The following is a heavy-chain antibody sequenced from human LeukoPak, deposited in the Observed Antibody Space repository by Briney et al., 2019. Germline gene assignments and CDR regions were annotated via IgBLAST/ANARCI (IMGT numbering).Heavy chain of an antibody. CDR3: ARAEGSGSSFDY. CDR1: GFTFSSYE. Sequence: PGGSQRLSCEASGFTFSSYEMNWVRQAPGKGLEWVSYISSGGSTLYYADSVKGRFTISGDNAENLLYLQMNSLRVEDTAVYYCARAEGSGSSFDYWGQGTLVTAS. D-gene: IGHD3-10*01. J-gene: IGHJ4*02. CDR2: ISSGGSTL. V-gene: IGHV3-48*03.